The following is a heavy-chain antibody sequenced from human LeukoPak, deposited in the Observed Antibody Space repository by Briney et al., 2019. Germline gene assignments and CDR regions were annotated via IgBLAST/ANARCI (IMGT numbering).Heavy chain of an antibody. Sequence: PSETLSLTCGVSGYSISRGYYWAWIRQPPGKGLEWIGTIYHTGSTYYTPSLGSRVTISVDTSKNEFSLNLNSVTAADTAVYYCARAGWIITSGIDYWGNRALVTVSS. J-gene: IGHJ4*03. V-gene: IGHV4-38-2*01. CDR3: ARAGWIITSGIDY. D-gene: IGHD3-10*01. CDR1: GYSISRGYY. CDR2: IYHTGST.